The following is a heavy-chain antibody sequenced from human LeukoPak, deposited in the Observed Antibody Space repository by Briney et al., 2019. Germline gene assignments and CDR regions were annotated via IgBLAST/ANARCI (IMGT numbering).Heavy chain of an antibody. Sequence: PSETLSLTCTVSGGSISSYYWSWIRQSRGRGLEFIVWIQYAGRTYYHPSFKSRVTISLGTANNQFSLRLSSMTAADPAVYYCARHSQATSSPLDYWGQGTLVTVSS. CDR3: ARHSQATSSPLDY. CDR1: GGSISSYY. V-gene: IGHV4-59*08. J-gene: IGHJ4*02. CDR2: IQYAGRT. D-gene: IGHD5-12*01.